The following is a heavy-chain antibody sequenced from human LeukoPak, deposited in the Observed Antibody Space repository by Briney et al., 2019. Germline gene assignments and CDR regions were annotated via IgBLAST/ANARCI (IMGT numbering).Heavy chain of an antibody. CDR3: AVLRYFDWGFDY. V-gene: IGHV4-61*01. CDR1: GGSVSSGSYY. D-gene: IGHD3-9*01. CDR2: IYYSGST. J-gene: IGHJ4*02. Sequence: SETLSLTCTVSGGSVSSGSYYWSWIRQPPGKGLEWIGYIYYSGSTNYNPSLKSRVTISVDTSKNQFSLKLSSVTAADTAVYYCAVLRYFDWGFDYWGQGTLVTVSS.